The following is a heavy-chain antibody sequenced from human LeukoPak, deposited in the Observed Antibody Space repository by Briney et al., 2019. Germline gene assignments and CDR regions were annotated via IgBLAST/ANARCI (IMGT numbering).Heavy chain of an antibody. CDR1: GFTFSSFW. D-gene: IGHD6-19*01. J-gene: IGHJ4*02. V-gene: IGHV3-7*03. Sequence: GSLRLSCAASGFTFSSFWMSWVRQAPGKGLEWVANINEAGSGKYYVDAVKGRFTISRDNAKKSLFLQMNSLRAEDTAVYYCARDQYYSSSDWGQGTLVTVSS. CDR2: INEAGSGK. CDR3: ARDQYYSSSD.